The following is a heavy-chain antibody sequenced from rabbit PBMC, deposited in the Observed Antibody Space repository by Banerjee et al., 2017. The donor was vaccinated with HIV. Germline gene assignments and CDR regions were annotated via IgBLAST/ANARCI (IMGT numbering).Heavy chain of an antibody. CDR1: GFSFNNKYV. CDR2: INTSSGNT. J-gene: IGHJ3*01. D-gene: IGHD4-2*01. V-gene: IGHV1S45*01. CDR3: AREGAGSSWDL. Sequence: QEQLEESGGDLVKPEGSLTLTCTASGFSFNNKYVMCWVRQAPGKGLEWIACINTSSGNTVYATWARGRFTISKTSWTTVTLQMTSLTAADTATYFCAREGAGSSWDLWGQGTLVTVS.